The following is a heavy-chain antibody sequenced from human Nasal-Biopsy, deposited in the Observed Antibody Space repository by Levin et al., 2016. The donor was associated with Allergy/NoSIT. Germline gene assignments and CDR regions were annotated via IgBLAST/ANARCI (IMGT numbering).Heavy chain of an antibody. Sequence: GESLKISCVASGFTFTSSSMNWVRQAPGKGLEWVSYISTSSSTVHYADSVKGRFTISRDNAKNSLYLQMKSLRDEDTAIYYCARSTFSSWLPEYFQDWGQGTLVSVSS. V-gene: IGHV3-48*02. CDR2: ISTSSSTV. CDR1: GFTFTSSS. D-gene: IGHD6-13*01. J-gene: IGHJ1*01. CDR3: ARSTFSSWLPEYFQD.